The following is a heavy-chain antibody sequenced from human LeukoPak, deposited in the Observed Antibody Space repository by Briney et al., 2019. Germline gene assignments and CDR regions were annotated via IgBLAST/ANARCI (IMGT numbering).Heavy chain of an antibody. CDR2: IGTTGDT. D-gene: IGHD5-18*01. CDR1: GFTFSSHD. J-gene: IGHJ6*02. V-gene: IGHV3-13*01. Sequence: LSGGSLRLSCAVSGFTFSSHDLHWVRQAAGKGLEWVLTIGTTGDTFYPDSVKGRFTISRESAKNSLYLQMNSLRAGDTAVYYCARDLRGYRYGGYPYFYGMDVWGQGTTVTVSS. CDR3: ARDLRGYRYGGYPYFYGMDV.